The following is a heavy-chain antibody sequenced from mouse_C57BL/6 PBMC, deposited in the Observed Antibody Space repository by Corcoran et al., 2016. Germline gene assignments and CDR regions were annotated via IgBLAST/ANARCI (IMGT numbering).Heavy chain of an antibody. J-gene: IGHJ1*03. CDR2: INPNNGGT. CDR1: GYTFTDYY. Sequence: EVQLQQSGPELVKPGASVKISCKASGYTFTDYYMNWVKQSHGKSLEWIGDINPNNGGTSYNQKFKGKATLTVDKSSSTAYMELRSLTSEDCAGYFWAMLELGWYVDVWGTGTTVTVSS. D-gene: IGHD4-1*01. CDR3: AMLELGWYVDV. V-gene: IGHV1-26*01.